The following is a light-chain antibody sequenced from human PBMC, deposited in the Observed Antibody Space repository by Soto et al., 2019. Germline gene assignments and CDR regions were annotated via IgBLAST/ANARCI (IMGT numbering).Light chain of an antibody. V-gene: IGKV3-11*01. CDR1: QSVSSF. CDR3: QQGSDWPRT. J-gene: IGKJ1*01. CDR2: DAS. Sequence: EIVLTQSPATLSLSPGERATLSCRASQSVSSFLAWYQQKPGQAPRLLIYDASNRATGIPARFSGSGSGTDFTLTISSLEPEDFAVYYCQQGSDWPRTFGQGTTVEIK.